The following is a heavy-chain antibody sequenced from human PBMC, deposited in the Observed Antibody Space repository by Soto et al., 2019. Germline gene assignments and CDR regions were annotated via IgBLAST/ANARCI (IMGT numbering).Heavy chain of an antibody. CDR2: INPATGDT. D-gene: IGHD1-26*01. CDR3: ARASGRSKLLPFYFDP. V-gene: IGHV1-3*01. Sequence: QVHLVQSGAEVQKPGASVRISCQASGYAFTTSAIHWVRQAPGQSLECMGWINPATGDTKYSQNVRGRVTFALDTSATTAYVDLRSLASHDTAVYYCARASGRSKLLPFYFDPWGQGTQVTVSS. CDR1: GYAFTTSA. J-gene: IGHJ5*02.